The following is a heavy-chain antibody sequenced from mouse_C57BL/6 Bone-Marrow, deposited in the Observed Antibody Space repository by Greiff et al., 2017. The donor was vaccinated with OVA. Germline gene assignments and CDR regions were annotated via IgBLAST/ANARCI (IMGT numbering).Heavy chain of an antibody. CDR3: ATMTTGVATGGNY. V-gene: IGHV5-17*01. CDR2: ISRGSSTI. CDR1: GFTFSDYG. D-gene: IGHD1-1*01. J-gene: IGHJ2*01. Sequence: DVKLVESGGGLVKPGGSLKLSCAASGFTFSDYGMHWVRQAPEKGLEWVAYISRGSSTIYYADTVKGRFTISRDNAKNTLFLQMTSLRSEDTGRYYCATMTTGVATGGNYWGQGTTLTVSS.